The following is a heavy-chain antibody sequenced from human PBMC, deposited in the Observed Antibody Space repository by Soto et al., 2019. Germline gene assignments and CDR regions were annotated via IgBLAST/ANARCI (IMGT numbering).Heavy chain of an antibody. CDR2: LSYDGRNK. J-gene: IGHJ6*02. Sequence: QVQLVESGGGVVQPGRSLRLSCAASGFPFSGYGIHWVRQAPGKGLEWVAVLSYDGRNKSYADSVKGRFTISRDSSKNTLYLPMDRLRAEDTAVTSVEKGANYYDSAPHYRSAGMDVWGQGTAVTVSS. CDR3: EKGANYYDSAPHYRSAGMDV. D-gene: IGHD3-22*01. CDR1: GFPFSGYG. V-gene: IGHV3-30*18.